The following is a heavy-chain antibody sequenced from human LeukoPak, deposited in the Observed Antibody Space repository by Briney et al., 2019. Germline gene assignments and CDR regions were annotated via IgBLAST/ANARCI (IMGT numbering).Heavy chain of an antibody. V-gene: IGHV3-43*02. J-gene: IGHJ4*02. CDR2: ISGDGGST. D-gene: IGHD2-21*02. CDR3: AKVGLGYCGGDCYRPYYFDY. Sequence: GGSLRLSCAASGFTFSSFALSWVRQAPGKGLEWVSLISGDGGSTYYADSVKGRFTISRDNSKNSLYLQMNSLRTEDTALYYCAKVGLGYCGGDCYRPYYFDYWGQGTLVTVSS. CDR1: GFTFSSFA.